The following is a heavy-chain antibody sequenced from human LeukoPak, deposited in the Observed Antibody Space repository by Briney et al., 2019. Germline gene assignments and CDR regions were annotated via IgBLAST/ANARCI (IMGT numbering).Heavy chain of an antibody. D-gene: IGHD3-3*01. CDR2: IWYDGSNK. CDR1: GFTFSSYG. V-gene: IGHV3-33*01. CDR3: ARGDFWSGYPMFGSGMDV. Sequence: GGSLRLSCAASGFTFSSYGMHWVRQAPGKGLEWVAVIWYDGSNKYYADSVKGGFTISRDNSKNTLYLQMNSLRAEDTAVYYCARGDFWSGYPMFGSGMDVWGQGTTVTVSS. J-gene: IGHJ6*02.